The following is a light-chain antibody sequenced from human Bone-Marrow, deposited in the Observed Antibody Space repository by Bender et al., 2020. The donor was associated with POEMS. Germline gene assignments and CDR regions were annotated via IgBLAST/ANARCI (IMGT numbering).Light chain of an antibody. Sequence: QSVLTQPPSASGTPGQRVTISCSGGSSNIGAHAVNWYQHLPGTAPKLLIYSSHRRPSEVPGRFSGSRSGTSASLAISGLQSEDEADYCCAIWGDSLNGWVFGGGTKLTVL. J-gene: IGLJ3*02. CDR1: SSNIGAHA. CDR3: AIWGDSLNGWV. CDR2: SSH. V-gene: IGLV1-44*01.